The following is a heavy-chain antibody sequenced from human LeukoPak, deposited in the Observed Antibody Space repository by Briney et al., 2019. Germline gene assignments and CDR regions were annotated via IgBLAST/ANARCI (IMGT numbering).Heavy chain of an antibody. V-gene: IGHV4-39*01. D-gene: IGHD3-22*01. Sequence: SETLSLTCTVSGGSISSSSYYWGWIRQPPGKGLEWIGSIYYSGSTYYNPSLKSRVTISVGTSKNQFSLKLSSVTAADTAVYYCARRSSGVVVIGIDYWGQGTLVTVSS. CDR2: IYYSGST. J-gene: IGHJ4*02. CDR3: ARRSSGVVVIGIDY. CDR1: GGSISSSSYY.